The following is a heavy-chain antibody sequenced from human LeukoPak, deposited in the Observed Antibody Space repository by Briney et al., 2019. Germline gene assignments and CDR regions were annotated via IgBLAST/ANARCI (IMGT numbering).Heavy chain of an antibody. D-gene: IGHD1-1*01. J-gene: IGHJ5*02. Sequence: SETLSLTCSVSGGSFSNYYWSWIRQPPGKGLEWIGYIYYSGSTNYNPSLKSRVTISVDTSKNQFSLKLSSVTAADTAVYYCARGGSTGTNLNWVDPWGQGTLVTVSS. CDR2: IYYSGST. CDR1: GGSFSNYY. CDR3: ARGGSTGTNLNWVDP. V-gene: IGHV4-59*01.